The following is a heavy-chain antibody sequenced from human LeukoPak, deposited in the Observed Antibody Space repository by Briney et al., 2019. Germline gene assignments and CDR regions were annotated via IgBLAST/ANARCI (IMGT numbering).Heavy chain of an antibody. CDR2: INPSGGST. CDR3: ARSVVARRGMDV. CDR1: GYTFTSYY. Sequence: GSVKVSCKASGYTFTSYYMHWVRQAPGQGLEWIGIINPSGGSTSNAQKFQGRVTMTRDTSTSTVYMELSSLRSEDTAVYYCARSVVARRGMDVWGQGTTVTVSS. D-gene: IGHD2-15*01. V-gene: IGHV1-46*01. J-gene: IGHJ6*02.